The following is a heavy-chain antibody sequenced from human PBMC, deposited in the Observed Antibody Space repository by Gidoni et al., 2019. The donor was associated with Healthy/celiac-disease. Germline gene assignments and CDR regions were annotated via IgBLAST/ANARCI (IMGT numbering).Heavy chain of an antibody. V-gene: IGHV3-15*01. CDR3: TTDRGPDPAAFDY. J-gene: IGHJ4*02. CDR2: IKSTTDGGTT. D-gene: IGHD3-16*01. Sequence: VQLVESGGGLVKPGGSLRLSCAASGFTFSTAWMSWVRQAPGKGLEWVGRIKSTTDGGTTDYAAPVKGRFTISRDDSKNTLYLQMNSLKTEDTAVYYCTTDRGPDPAAFDYWGQGTLVTVSS. CDR1: GFTFSTAW.